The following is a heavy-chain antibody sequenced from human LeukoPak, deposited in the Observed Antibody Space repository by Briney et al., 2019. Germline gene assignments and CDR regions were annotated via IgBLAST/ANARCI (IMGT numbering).Heavy chain of an antibody. CDR2: IIVGTGAT. V-gene: IGHV1-58*01. D-gene: IGHD1-1*01. CDR3: AADLSDPRRGASYLDS. CDR1: GITSTNFA. J-gene: IGHJ4*02. Sequence: EASVRVSCKASGITSTNFAVQWVRQARGQRLEWIGWIIVGTGATKCAQDFQHRVTITRDMSTRTLYMELTSLRSEDTAVYYCAADLSDPRRGASYLDSWGQGTLVTASS.